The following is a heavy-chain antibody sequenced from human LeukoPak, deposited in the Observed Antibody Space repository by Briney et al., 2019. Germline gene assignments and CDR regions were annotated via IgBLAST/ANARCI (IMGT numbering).Heavy chain of an antibody. D-gene: IGHD6-19*01. V-gene: IGHV3-48*01. J-gene: IGHJ4*02. CDR2: ISPSSDHI. CDR1: AFTFSTYG. Sequence: PGGSLRLSCAASAFTFSTYGMHWVRQAPGKGLEWVSYISPSSDHIDYADFVKGRFTISRDNAKNSVYLQMNSLRAEDTALYYCASPVEVAGRGGFWGQGTLVTVSS. CDR3: ASPVEVAGRGGF.